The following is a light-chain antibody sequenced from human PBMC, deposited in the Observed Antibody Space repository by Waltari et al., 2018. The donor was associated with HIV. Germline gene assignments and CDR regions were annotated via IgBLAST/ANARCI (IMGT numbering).Light chain of an antibody. CDR3: CSFAGSYTWV. CDR1: SSDIGDYNY. Sequence: QSSLTQPRSVSGSPGQSVTISCTGTSSDIGDYNYVSWYQQHPGKAPKLMMYDVTKRPSGVPERVTGPMSGNSTSLTISGLQAEDEAAYYCCSFAGSYTWVFGGGTKLAVL. J-gene: IGLJ3*02. V-gene: IGLV2-11*01. CDR2: DVT.